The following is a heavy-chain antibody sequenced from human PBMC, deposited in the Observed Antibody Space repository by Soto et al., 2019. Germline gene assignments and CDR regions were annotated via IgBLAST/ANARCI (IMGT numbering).Heavy chain of an antibody. J-gene: IGHJ4*02. D-gene: IGHD5-12*01. CDR2: IYYSGSA. CDR1: GGSISGSTYY. V-gene: IGHV4-39*01. Sequence: SETLSLTCTVSGGSISGSTYYWAWIRQPPGKGPEWIGSIYYSGSAYDNPALKSRVTISVDTSKNQFSLKLTSVTAADTAVYFCARPRLGATILSGFDSWGKGIVVPVSS. CDR3: ARPRLGATILSGFDS.